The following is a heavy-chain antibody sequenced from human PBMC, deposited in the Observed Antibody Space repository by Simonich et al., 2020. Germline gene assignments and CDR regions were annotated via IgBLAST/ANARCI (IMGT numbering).Heavy chain of an antibody. J-gene: IGHJ4*02. CDR1: GYTFTSYG. CDR3: ARDQGGRAAAATDY. Sequence: QVQLVQSGAEVKKPGASVKVSCKASGYTFTSYGVSWVSQAPGQGREWMEWSSAYNGKTNYAKKLQGRVTMATDTSTSTAYMELRSLRSDDTAVYYCARDQGGRAAAATDYWGQGTLVTVSS. V-gene: IGHV1-18*01. D-gene: IGHD6-13*01. CDR2: SSAYNGKT.